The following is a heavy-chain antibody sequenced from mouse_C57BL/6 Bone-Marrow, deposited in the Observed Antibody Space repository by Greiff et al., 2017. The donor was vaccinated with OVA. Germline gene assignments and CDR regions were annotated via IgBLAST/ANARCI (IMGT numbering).Heavy chain of an antibody. J-gene: IGHJ1*03. CDR2: IHPNSGST. D-gene: IGHD1-1*01. V-gene: IGHV1-64*01. Sequence: QVQLQQPGAELVKPGASVKLSCKASGYTFTSYWMHWVKQRPGQGLEWIGVIHPNSGSTNYNQKFKSKATLTVDKSSSTAYMQLSGLTSGYSAVYYKAIYYGSCFWYFDVWRTGTTLTVAS. CDR1: GYTFTSYW. CDR3: AIYYGSCFWYFDV.